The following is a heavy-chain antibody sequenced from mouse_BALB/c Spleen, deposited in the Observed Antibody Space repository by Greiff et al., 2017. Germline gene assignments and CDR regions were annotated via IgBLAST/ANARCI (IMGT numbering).Heavy chain of an antibody. D-gene: IGHD2-1*01. CDR2: IWSDGST. Sequence: QVQLQQSGPDLVAPSQSLSITCTVSGFSLTSYGVHWVRQPPGKGLEWLVVIWSDGSTTYNSALKSRLSISKDNSKSQVFLKMNSLQTDDTAMYYCARHDGNYDWYFDVWGAGTTVTVSS. CDR1: GFSLTSYG. CDR3: ARHDGNYDWYFDV. J-gene: IGHJ1*01. V-gene: IGHV2-6-2*01.